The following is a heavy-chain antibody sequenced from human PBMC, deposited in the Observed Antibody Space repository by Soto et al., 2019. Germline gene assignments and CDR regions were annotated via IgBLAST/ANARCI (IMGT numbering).Heavy chain of an antibody. J-gene: IGHJ6*02. Sequence: GGSLRLSCAASGFTFSSYAMSWVRQAPGKGLEWVSAISGSGGSTYYADSVKGRFTISRDNSKNTLYLQMNSLRAEDRAVYYCAKVLHDSSGYYYYYYGMDVWGQGTTVTVSS. CDR2: ISGSGGST. CDR3: AKVLHDSSGYYYYYYGMDV. V-gene: IGHV3-23*01. CDR1: GFTFSSYA. D-gene: IGHD3-22*01.